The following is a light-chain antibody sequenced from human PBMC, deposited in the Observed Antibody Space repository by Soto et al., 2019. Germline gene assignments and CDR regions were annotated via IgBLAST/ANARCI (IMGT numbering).Light chain of an antibody. V-gene: IGLV2-23*01. Sequence: QSALTQPASVSGSPGQSITIACTGTSSDVGSYNLVSWYQQRPGKAPKLIIYEGSKRPSGVSIRFSASKSGNTASLTISGLQAEDESDYYCCSYARGGTYVFGTGTKVTAL. CDR2: EGS. J-gene: IGLJ1*01. CDR1: SSDVGSYNL. CDR3: CSYARGGTYV.